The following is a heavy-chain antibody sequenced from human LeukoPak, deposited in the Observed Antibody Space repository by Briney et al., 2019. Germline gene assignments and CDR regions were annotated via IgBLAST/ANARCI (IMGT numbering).Heavy chain of an antibody. CDR1: GGPISNYY. V-gene: IGHV4-59*01. CDR2: IHYSGST. Sequence: SETLSLTCTVSGGPISNYYWSWIRQPPGKGLEWIGYIHYSGSTNYNPSLKSRVIISVDTSKNQFSLKLSSVAAADTAVYYCARDYGDYFDYWGQGTLVTVSS. J-gene: IGHJ4*02. D-gene: IGHD4-17*01. CDR3: ARDYGDYFDY.